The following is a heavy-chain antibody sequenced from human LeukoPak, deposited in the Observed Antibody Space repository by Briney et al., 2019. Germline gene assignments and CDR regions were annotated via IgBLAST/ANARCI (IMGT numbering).Heavy chain of an antibody. J-gene: IGHJ3*02. CDR2: INPSGGST. D-gene: IGHD3-22*01. Sequence: ASVKVSCKASGYTFTSYYMHWVRQAPGQGLEWMGIINPSGGSTSYAQKFQGRVTMTRDTSISTAYMELSRLRSDDTAVYYCASESMIVVADDAFDIWGQGTMVTVSS. CDR3: ASESMIVVADDAFDI. V-gene: IGHV1-46*01. CDR1: GYTFTSYY.